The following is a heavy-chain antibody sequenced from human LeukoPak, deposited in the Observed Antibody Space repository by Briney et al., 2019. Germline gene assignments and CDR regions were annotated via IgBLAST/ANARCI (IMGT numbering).Heavy chain of an antibody. CDR3: ARGPGIAVAPLQH. CDR2: FGSSGRDI. Sequence: GGSLRLSCEVSGFTLSSYSMTWVRQAPGKGLEWVSPFGSSGRDIIYGDSVRGRFTIARDDAKNSLYLQMNSLRAEDTAVYYCARGPGIAVAPLQHWGQGTLVTVSS. V-gene: IGHV3-21*01. D-gene: IGHD6-19*01. J-gene: IGHJ1*01. CDR1: GFTLSSYS.